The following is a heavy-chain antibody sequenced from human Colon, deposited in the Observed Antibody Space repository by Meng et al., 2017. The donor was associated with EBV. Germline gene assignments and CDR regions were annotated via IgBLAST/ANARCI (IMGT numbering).Heavy chain of an antibody. CDR3: ARRGPSGNFSP. J-gene: IGHJ5*02. CDR2: IDHRGNT. D-gene: IGHD3-10*01. V-gene: IGHV4-34*01. CDR1: GWSFRDYY. Sequence: QAQLQQWGAGMFKPSETLSCSGAVYGWSFRDYYWTWIRHPPGKGLEWIGEIDHRGNTKYNPSLKSRVTISLDTSKKQFSLKVSSVTAADSAVYYCARRGPSGNFSPWSQRALVTVSS.